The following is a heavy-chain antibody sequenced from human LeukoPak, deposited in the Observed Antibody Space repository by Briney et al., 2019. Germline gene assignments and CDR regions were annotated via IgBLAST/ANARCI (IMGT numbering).Heavy chain of an antibody. Sequence: GGSLRLSCAASGFTFSSYGMHWVRQAPGKGLEWVAFIRYDGSNKYYADSVKGRFTISRDNSKNTLYLQMNSLRAEDTAVYYCARVPRYRSGSYATRRFDYWGQGTLVTVSS. CDR1: GFTFSSYG. V-gene: IGHV3-30*02. CDR3: ARVPRYRSGSYATRRFDY. CDR2: IRYDGSNK. D-gene: IGHD1-26*01. J-gene: IGHJ4*02.